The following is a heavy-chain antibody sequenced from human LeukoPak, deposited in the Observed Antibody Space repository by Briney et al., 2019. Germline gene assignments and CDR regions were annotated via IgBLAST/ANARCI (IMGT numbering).Heavy chain of an antibody. V-gene: IGHV3-23*01. D-gene: IGHD3-22*01. CDR2: ISGSGGST. J-gene: IGHJ4*02. CDR3: AKDDYYDSSGYTQTPLSFDY. Sequence: PGGSLRLSCAASGFTFSSYAMSWVRQAPGKGLEWVSAISGSGGSTYYADSVKGRFTISGDNSKNTLYLQMNSLRAEDTAVYYCAKDDYYDSSGYTQTPLSFDYWGQGTLVTVSS. CDR1: GFTFSSYA.